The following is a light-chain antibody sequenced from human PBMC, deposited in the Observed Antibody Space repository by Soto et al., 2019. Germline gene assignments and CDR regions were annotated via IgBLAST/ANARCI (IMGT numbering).Light chain of an antibody. V-gene: IGLV3-21*02. CDR2: DDS. Sequence: LTQPPSVSVAPGQTARITCGGNDIGSKTVHWYQQKPGQAPVMVVYDDSARPSGIPERFSGSNSGNTATLTISRVEAGDEADFYCQVWDSTSDLLYVFGTGTKVTVL. J-gene: IGLJ1*01. CDR3: QVWDSTSDLLYV. CDR1: DIGSKT.